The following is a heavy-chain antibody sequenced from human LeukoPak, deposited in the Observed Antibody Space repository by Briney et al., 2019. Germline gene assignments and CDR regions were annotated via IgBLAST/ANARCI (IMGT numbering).Heavy chain of an antibody. D-gene: IGHD5-18*01. CDR1: GGTFSTYA. Sequence: VASVKVSCKASGGTFSTYAITWVRQAPGQGLEWMGGIIPIFGTANYAQKFQDRVTITTDASTSTVYMELTSLRSEDTAVYYRARTPQHSYYYYNMDVWGKGTTVTVAS. V-gene: IGHV1-69*05. CDR3: ARTPQHSYYYYNMDV. J-gene: IGHJ6*03. CDR2: IIPIFGTA.